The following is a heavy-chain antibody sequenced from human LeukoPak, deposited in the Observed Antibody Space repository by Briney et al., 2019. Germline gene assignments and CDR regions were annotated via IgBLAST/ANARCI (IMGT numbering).Heavy chain of an antibody. V-gene: IGHV4-39*01. D-gene: IGHD3-10*01. CDR2: VYYTGST. Sequence: SETLSLTCTVSGDSISTYYCGWIRQPPGKGLEWIGSVYYTGSTYYSPSLKSRVTLSVDTSKNQFSLRMTSVTAADTAVYYCARQPIFYGSGTYNRFDPWGQGTLVIVSS. J-gene: IGHJ5*02. CDR1: GDSISTYY. CDR3: ARQPIFYGSGTYNRFDP.